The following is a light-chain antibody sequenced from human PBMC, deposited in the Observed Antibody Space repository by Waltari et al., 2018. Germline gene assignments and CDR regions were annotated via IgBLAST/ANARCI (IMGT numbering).Light chain of an antibody. CDR2: GVD. V-gene: IGLV2-8*01. CDR3: NSYAGSNNLGV. CDR1: SSDVGGYNY. J-gene: IGLJ3*02. Sequence: QSALTQPPSASGSPGQSVNISCTGTSSDVGGYNYVSWYQQHPGKAPKLLIYGVDKRPSGVPARFSGSKSGNTASLTVSGLQAEDEADYYCNSYAGSNNLGVFGGGTKLTVL.